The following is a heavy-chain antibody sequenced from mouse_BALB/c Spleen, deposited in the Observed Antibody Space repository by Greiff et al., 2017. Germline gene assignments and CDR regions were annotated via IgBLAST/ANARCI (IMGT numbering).Heavy chain of an antibody. CDR2: ISSGGSYT. D-gene: IGHD1-1*01. CDR1: GFTFSSYA. V-gene: IGHV5-9-4*01. CDR3: ARDYGSSYGYWYFDV. J-gene: IGHJ1*01. Sequence: DVKLVESGGGLVKPGGSLKLSCAASGFTFSSYAMSWVRQSPEKRLEWVAEISSGGSYTYYPDTVTGRFTISRDNAKNTLYLEMSSLRSEDTAMYYCARDYGSSYGYWYFDVWGAGTTVTVSS.